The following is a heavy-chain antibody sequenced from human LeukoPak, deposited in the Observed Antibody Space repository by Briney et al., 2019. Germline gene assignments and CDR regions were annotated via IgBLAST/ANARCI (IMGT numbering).Heavy chain of an antibody. CDR3: ARTYYDTLTGYYPFEY. CDR2: IIPIFGTA. J-gene: IGHJ4*02. Sequence: GASVKVSCKASGGTFSSYAISWVRQAPGQGLEWMGGIIPIFGTANYAQKFQGRVTITADESTSTAYMELSSLRSEDTAVYYCARTYYDTLTGYYPFEYWGQGTLVTVSS. D-gene: IGHD3-9*01. CDR1: GGTFSSYA. V-gene: IGHV1-69*13.